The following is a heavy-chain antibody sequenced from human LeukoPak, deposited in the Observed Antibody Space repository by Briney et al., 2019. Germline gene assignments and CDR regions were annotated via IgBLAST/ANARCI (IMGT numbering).Heavy chain of an antibody. CDR1: GGTFSSYA. D-gene: IGHD1-1*01. CDR3: ARGATSVQLELSY. Sequence: SVKVSCKASGGTFSSYAISWVRQAPGQGLEWMGGIIPIFGTANYAQKFQGRVTITADESTSTAYMELSSLRSEDTAVYYCARGATSVQLELSYWGQGTLVTVSS. CDR2: IIPIFGTA. V-gene: IGHV1-69*13. J-gene: IGHJ4*02.